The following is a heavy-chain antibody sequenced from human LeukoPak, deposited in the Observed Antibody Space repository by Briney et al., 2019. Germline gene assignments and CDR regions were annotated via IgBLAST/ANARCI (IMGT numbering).Heavy chain of an antibody. D-gene: IGHD3-10*01. CDR3: ARRLYGSGSSNAFDI. CDR1: GFSLSTDEMS. V-gene: IGHV2-70*11. CDR2: IDWDDDK. J-gene: IGHJ3*02. Sequence: SGPALVKPTQTLTLTCTFSGFSLSTDEMSVSWVRQPPGKALEGLVRIDWDDDKYYSASLKTGLTISKDTSKNQVVLTMTSMDPVDTATYYCARRLYGSGSSNAFDIWGRGTMVTVS.